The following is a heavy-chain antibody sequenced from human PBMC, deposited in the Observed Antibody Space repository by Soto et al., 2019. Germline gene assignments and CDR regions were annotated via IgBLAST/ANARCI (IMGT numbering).Heavy chain of an antibody. V-gene: IGHV4-34*01. CDR2: INHSGNT. CDR3: GKLTGFFQH. CDR1: GGSFSGYC. D-gene: IGHD1-7*01. Sequence: SETLSLTCAVYGGSFSGYCLRWIRQPPGKGLARLGEINHSGNTNYNPSLKSRVTISVDTSKNQFSLKLSSVTAADTAVYYCGKLTGFFQHWGQGTLVTVSS. J-gene: IGHJ1*01.